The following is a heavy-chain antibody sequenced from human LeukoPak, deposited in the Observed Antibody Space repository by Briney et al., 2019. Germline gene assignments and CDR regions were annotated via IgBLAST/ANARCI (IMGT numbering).Heavy chain of an antibody. CDR3: ARGRGSSWYYFDS. J-gene: IGHJ4*02. Sequence: SETLSLTCTVSGGSISNYYWSWIRQPPGKGLEWIGYIYYSGSTYYNPSLKGRVTMTVDTSKNQFSLNLSSVTAADTAVYYCARGRGSSWYYFDSWGQGTLVTVSS. CDR2: IYYSGST. D-gene: IGHD6-13*01. CDR1: GGSISNYY. V-gene: IGHV4-59*12.